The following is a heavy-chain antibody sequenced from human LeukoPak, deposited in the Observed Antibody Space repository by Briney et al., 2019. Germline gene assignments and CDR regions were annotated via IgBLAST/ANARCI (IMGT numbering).Heavy chain of an antibody. D-gene: IGHD3-10*01. J-gene: IGHJ4*02. V-gene: IGHV1-2*02. CDR2: INPNSGGT. CDR3: ARFNGRGVSNDY. CDR1: GYTFTGYY. Sequence: GASVKVSCKASGYTFTGYYMHWVRQAPGQGLEWMGWINPNSGGTNYAQKFQGRVTMTRDTSISTAYMELSRLRSEDTAVYYCARFNGRGVSNDYWGQGTLVTVSA.